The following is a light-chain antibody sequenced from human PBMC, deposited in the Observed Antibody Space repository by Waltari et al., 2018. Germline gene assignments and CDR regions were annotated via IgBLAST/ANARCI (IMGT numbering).Light chain of an antibody. CDR1: GSDVGDYDY. CDR2: DVT. V-gene: IGLV2-11*01. J-gene: IGLJ3*02. Sequence: QSALTQPRSVSGSPGQPVTIFCTGTGSDVGDYDYVSWYQQHPGKVPKLVIYDVTKRPSGVPDRFSGSRSGNSASLTISGLQAEDEADYYCCTYEGTWVFGGGTKLTVL. CDR3: CTYEGTWV.